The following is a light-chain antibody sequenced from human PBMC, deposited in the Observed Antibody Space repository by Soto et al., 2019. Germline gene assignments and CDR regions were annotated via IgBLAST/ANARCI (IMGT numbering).Light chain of an antibody. CDR2: GAS. CDR3: QQYNNWPGT. Sequence: EMVMTQSPATLSVSPGERATLSCRASQSVSSNLAWYQQKPGQAPRLLIYGASTRATGIPARFSGSGSGREFTLTISSLQSEDFAVYYCQQYNNWPGTFGQGTKVEIK. V-gene: IGKV3D-15*01. J-gene: IGKJ1*01. CDR1: QSVSSN.